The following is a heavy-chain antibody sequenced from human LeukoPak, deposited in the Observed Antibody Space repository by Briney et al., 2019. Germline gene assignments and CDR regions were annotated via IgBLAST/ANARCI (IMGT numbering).Heavy chain of an antibody. Sequence: PGGSLRLSCAASGFSSSSYSMNWVRQAPGKGLEWVSYISSSSSTIYYADSVKGRFTTSRDNAQHSLDLQMNSLRAEDTAVYYCARDQGYCSSTSCQYWYFDLWGRGTLVTVSS. CDR2: ISSSSSTI. CDR3: ARDQGYCSSTSCQYWYFDL. D-gene: IGHD2-2*01. J-gene: IGHJ2*01. CDR1: GFSSSSYS. V-gene: IGHV3-48*04.